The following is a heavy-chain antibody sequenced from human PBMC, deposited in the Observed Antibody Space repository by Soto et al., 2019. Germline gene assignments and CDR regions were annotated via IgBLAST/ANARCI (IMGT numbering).Heavy chain of an antibody. CDR1: GGSFSCYY. CDR3: ARSREQWLVDAFDI. Sequence: PGTLSLTCAVYGGSFSCYYWSWIRQSPGKGLEWIGEVNPTGSTKYNPSLKSRVTISVDTSKNQFSLNLNSVTAADTALYYCARSREQWLVDAFDIWGQGTMVTVSS. D-gene: IGHD6-19*01. CDR2: VNPTGST. J-gene: IGHJ3*02. V-gene: IGHV4-34*01.